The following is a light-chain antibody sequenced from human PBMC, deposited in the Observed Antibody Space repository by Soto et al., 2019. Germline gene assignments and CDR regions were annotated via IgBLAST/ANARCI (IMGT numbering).Light chain of an antibody. V-gene: IGLV2-18*02. CDR1: SSDVGNYNR. CDR3: SSYTSSSTYV. Sequence: QSALTQPPSASGSPGQSVAISCTGTSSDVGNYNRVSWYQQPPGTAPKLIIYDVTNRPSGVPDRFSGSKSGNTASLTISGLQADDEADYYCSSYTSSSTYVFGTGTKVTV. CDR2: DVT. J-gene: IGLJ1*01.